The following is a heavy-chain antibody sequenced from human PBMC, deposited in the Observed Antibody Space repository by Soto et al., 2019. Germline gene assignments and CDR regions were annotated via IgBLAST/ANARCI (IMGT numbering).Heavy chain of an antibody. CDR1: GFTVSSNY. D-gene: IGHD2-2*02. CDR3: AREYIVVVPAPIRRGAFDM. J-gene: IGHJ3*02. CDR2: IYSGGST. Sequence: GSLRLSCAASGFTVSSNYMSWVLQAPGKGLEWVSVIYSGGSTYYADSVKGRFTISRDNSKNTLYLQMNSLSAADTAVYYCAREYIVVVPAPIRRGAFDMWGQGTMVTLSS. V-gene: IGHV3-53*01.